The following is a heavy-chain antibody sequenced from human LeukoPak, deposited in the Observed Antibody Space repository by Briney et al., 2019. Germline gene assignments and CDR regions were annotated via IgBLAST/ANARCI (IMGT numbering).Heavy chain of an antibody. J-gene: IGHJ6*03. CDR1: GYTFTSYA. Sequence: GASVKVSCKASGYTFTSYAMNWVRQAPGQGLEWMGWINTNTGNPTYAQGFTGRFVFSLDTSVSTAYLQISSLKAEDTAVYYCARGDNDFWSGYSYYYYYMDVWGQRDHGHRLL. CDR3: ARGDNDFWSGYSYYYYYMDV. D-gene: IGHD3-3*01. V-gene: IGHV7-4-1*02. CDR2: INTNTGNP.